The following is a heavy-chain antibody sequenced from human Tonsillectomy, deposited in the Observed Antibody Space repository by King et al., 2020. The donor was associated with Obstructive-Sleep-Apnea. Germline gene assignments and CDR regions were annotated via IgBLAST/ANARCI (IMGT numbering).Heavy chain of an antibody. CDR2: IYYSGST. CDR1: GGSISSGGYY. V-gene: IGHV4-31*03. D-gene: IGHD3-10*01. Sequence: QLQESGPGLVKPSQTLSLTCTVSGGSISSGGYYWSWIRQHPGKGLEWIGYIYYSGSTYYNPSLKSRVTISVDTSKNQFSLKLSSVTAADTAVYYCARVITMVRGLKGGWFDPWGQGTLVTVSS. J-gene: IGHJ5*02. CDR3: ARVITMVRGLKGGWFDP.